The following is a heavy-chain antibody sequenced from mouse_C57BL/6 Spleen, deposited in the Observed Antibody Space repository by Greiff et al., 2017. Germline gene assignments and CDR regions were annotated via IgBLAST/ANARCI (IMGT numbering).Heavy chain of an antibody. CDR2: IDPSDSYT. CDR3: ARSITAVVDYAMDY. J-gene: IGHJ4*01. Sequence: QVQLQQPGAELVMPGASVKLSCKASGYTFTSYWMHWVKQRPGPGLEWIGEIDPSDSYTNYNQKFKGKSTLTVDKSSSTAYMQLSSLTSEDSAVYYCARSITAVVDYAMDYWGQGTSVTVSS. V-gene: IGHV1-69*01. D-gene: IGHD1-1*01. CDR1: GYTFTSYW.